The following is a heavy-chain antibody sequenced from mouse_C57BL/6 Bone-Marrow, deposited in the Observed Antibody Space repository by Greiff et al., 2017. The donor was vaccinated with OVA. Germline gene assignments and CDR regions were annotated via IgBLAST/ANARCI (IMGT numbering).Heavy chain of an antibody. D-gene: IGHD1-1*01. CDR2: IRNKANGYTT. Sequence: DVMLVESGGGLVQPGGSLSLSCAASGFTFTDYYMSWVRQPPGKALEWLGFIRNKANGYTTEYSASVKGRFTISRDNSQSILYLQMNALRAEDSATYYCARSANYYGSSSYYFDYWGQGTTLTVSS. V-gene: IGHV7-3*01. CDR3: ARSANYYGSSSYYFDY. CDR1: GFTFTDYY. J-gene: IGHJ2*01.